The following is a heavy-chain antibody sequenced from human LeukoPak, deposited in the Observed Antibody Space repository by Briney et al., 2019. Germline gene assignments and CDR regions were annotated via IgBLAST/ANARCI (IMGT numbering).Heavy chain of an antibody. CDR1: GFTFSSYA. V-gene: IGHV3-30-3*01. CDR3: AREGYYGSGSPPSLYFDY. Sequence: PGGSLRLSCAASGFTFSSYAMHWVRQAPGEGLEWVAVTSSDLNVKLYADSVKGRFTISRDNSRSTLYLQMNSLRPEDTAIYYCAREGYYGSGSPPSLYFDYWGQGTLVTVSS. D-gene: IGHD3-10*01. CDR2: TSSDLNVK. J-gene: IGHJ4*02.